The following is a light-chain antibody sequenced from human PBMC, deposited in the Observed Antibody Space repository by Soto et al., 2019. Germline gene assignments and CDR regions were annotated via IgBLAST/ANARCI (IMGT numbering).Light chain of an antibody. CDR3: QQYNSYSGT. J-gene: IGKJ1*01. CDR2: DAS. Sequence: IQMTQSPSTLSASVGDRVTITCRASQSISSWLAWYQQKPGKAPKLLIYDASSLESGVPSRFSGSGSGTEFTLTISSLQPDDFATYYCQQYNSYSGTFGQRTNVDI. CDR1: QSISSW. V-gene: IGKV1-5*01.